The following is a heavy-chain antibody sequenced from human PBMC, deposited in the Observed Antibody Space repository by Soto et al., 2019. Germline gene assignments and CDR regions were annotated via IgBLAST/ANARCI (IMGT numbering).Heavy chain of an antibody. J-gene: IGHJ6*02. Sequence: GWSLRLSCASSVFTFSSYWMSWVRQAPGKGLEWVANIKQDGSEKYYVDSVKGRFTISRDNAKNSLYLQMNSLRAEDTAVYYCARGTDYDFWSGYLSVYYYYGMDVWGQGTTVTVSS. CDR3: ARGTDYDFWSGYLSVYYYYGMDV. V-gene: IGHV3-7*03. D-gene: IGHD3-3*01. CDR2: IKQDGSEK. CDR1: VFTFSSYW.